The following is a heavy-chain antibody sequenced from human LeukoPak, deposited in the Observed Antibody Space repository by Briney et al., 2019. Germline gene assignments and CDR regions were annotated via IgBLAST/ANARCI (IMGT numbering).Heavy chain of an antibody. CDR3: ARGHYSGGTRYYFDY. CDR1: GGSISSGGYS. V-gene: IGHV4-30-2*01. CDR2: IYHSGST. Sequence: SQTLSLTCAVSGGSISSGGYSWSWIRQPPGTGLEWIGYIYHSGSTYYNPSLESRVTISVDRSKNQFSLKLSSVTAADTAVYYCARGHYSGGTRYYFDYWGQGTLVTVSS. D-gene: IGHD1-26*01. J-gene: IGHJ4*02.